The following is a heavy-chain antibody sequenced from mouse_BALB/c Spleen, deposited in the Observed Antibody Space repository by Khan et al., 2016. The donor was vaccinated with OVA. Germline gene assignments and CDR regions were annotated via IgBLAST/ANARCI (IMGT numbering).Heavy chain of an antibody. CDR2: IWAGRRK. Sequence: QVQLKESGPGLVAPSQSLSITCTVSGFSLTSYGVHWVRQPPGKGLEWLGVIWAGRRKHYNSDLLSRLSISKDNSKSQCFLKMNSLQTDDTAMYYCARLEDIWGQGTTLTVSS. CDR3: ARLEDI. CDR1: GFSLTSYG. J-gene: IGHJ2*01. V-gene: IGHV2-9*02. D-gene: IGHD1-3*01.